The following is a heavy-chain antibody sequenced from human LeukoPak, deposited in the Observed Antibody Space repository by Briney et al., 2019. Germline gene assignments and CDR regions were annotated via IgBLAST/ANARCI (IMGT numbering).Heavy chain of an antibody. CDR2: IYYSGST. Sequence: SETLSLTCTVSGGSISSGGYYWSWIRQHPGTGLEWIGYIYYSGSTYYNPSLKSRVTISVDTSKNQFSLKLSSVTAADTAVYYCARLWSYYDSSGYYYEAYWYFDLWGRGILVTVSS. J-gene: IGHJ2*01. CDR1: GGSISSGGYY. D-gene: IGHD3-22*01. CDR3: ARLWSYYDSSGYYYEAYWYFDL. V-gene: IGHV4-31*03.